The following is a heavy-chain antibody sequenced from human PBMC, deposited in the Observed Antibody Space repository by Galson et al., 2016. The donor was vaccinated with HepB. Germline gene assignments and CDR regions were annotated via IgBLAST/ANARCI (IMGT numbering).Heavy chain of an antibody. CDR1: GFTFSSHT. CDR2: ISSSTTYI. J-gene: IGHJ4*02. D-gene: IGHD3-10*01. CDR3: ARDSRVGELFDY. Sequence: SLRLSCAASGFTFSSHTMNWVRQAPGKGLEWVSSISSSTTYIYYADSVKGRFTISRDNAKNSLYLQVNSLRAEDTAVYYCARDSRVGELFDYWGQGTLVTVSS. V-gene: IGHV3-21*01.